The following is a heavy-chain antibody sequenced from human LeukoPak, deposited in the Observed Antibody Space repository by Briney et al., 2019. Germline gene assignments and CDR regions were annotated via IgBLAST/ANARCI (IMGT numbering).Heavy chain of an antibody. J-gene: IGHJ5*02. Sequence: GASVKVSCKASGYTFTSYDMNWVRQATGRGLEWMGWMNPHSGNTGYEQKFQGRVSMTRDNSISTAYMELASLTSDDTAVYYCARAGGRSWFDPWGQGTLVTVSS. CDR3: ARAGGRSWFDP. D-gene: IGHD1-26*01. CDR2: MNPHSGNT. CDR1: GYTFTSYD. V-gene: IGHV1-8*01.